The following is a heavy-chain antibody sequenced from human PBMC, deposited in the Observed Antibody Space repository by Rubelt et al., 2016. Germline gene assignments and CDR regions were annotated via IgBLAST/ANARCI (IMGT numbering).Heavy chain of an antibody. Sequence: QVQLVQSGAEVKRPGASVKVSCKASGYPFATYAMHWVRQAPEQGLEWMGWVELGKGSQKCSINLQARVTFTRDTSASPAYMELSSLRSEDSAVYYCARFALPAVTTAYYYYALDVWGQGTTVTVSS. D-gene: IGHD4-17*01. J-gene: IGHJ6*02. V-gene: IGHV1-3*01. CDR3: ARFALPAVTTAYYYYALDV. CDR2: VELGKGSQ. CDR1: GYPFATYA.